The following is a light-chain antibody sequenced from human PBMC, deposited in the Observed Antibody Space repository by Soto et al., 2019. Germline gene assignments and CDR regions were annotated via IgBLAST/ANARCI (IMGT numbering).Light chain of an antibody. J-gene: IGKJ4*01. CDR1: QGINKW. CDR2: SAS. V-gene: IGKV1-12*01. Sequence: DIQMTQSPSSVSASVGDRVTITCRASQGINKWLAWYQQKPGTAPKLLIYSASSLQSGVPSRFSGSGSAKDFTLTISSLKPEDFATYYCQQANTFALTLGGGTKVDIK. CDR3: QQANTFALT.